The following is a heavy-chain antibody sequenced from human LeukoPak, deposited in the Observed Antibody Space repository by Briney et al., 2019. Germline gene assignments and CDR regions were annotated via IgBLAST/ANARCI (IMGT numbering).Heavy chain of an antibody. Sequence: GGSLRLSCAASGYTFSRYRMNWGRQAPGKGLEWVSSMSSGGSEIYYADSVKGRFPISRDNAKNSLYLQMNSLRAADTAVYYFARAYSSSWYPVDYWGQGTLVTVSS. CDR2: MSSGGSEI. D-gene: IGHD6-13*01. CDR1: GYTFSRYR. J-gene: IGHJ4*02. CDR3: ARAYSSSWYPVDY. V-gene: IGHV3-21*01.